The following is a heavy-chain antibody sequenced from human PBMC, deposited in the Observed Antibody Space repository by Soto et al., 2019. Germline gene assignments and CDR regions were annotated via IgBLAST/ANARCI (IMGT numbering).Heavy chain of an antibody. V-gene: IGHV1-69*18. CDR2: IIPAFGTT. CDR3: ARDGGFGELKY. CDR1: GDTFSGYP. D-gene: IGHD3-10*01. Sequence: QVQLVQSGAVLKKPGSSVKVSCKASGDTFSGYPINWVRQAPGEGLEWMGRIIPAFGTTNDAQRFEGRVTFTADESTNTAYMELRGLLSEDTAVYYCARDGGFGELKYWGPGTLVTVSS. J-gene: IGHJ4*02.